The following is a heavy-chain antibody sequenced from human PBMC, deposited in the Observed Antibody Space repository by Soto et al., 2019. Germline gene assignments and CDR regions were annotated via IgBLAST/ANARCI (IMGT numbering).Heavy chain of an antibody. CDR1: GYTFTSYG. Sequence: GASVKVSCKASGYTFTSYGISWVPQAPGQGLELMGWLSAYNGNTNYAQKLQGRVTMTTDTSTSTAYMELRSRRSDDTAVYYCARVGVEKFYYYDSSGYYSAFDIWG. J-gene: IGHJ3*02. D-gene: IGHD3-22*01. V-gene: IGHV1-18*01. CDR3: ARVGVEKFYYYDSSGYYSAFDI. CDR2: LSAYNGNT.